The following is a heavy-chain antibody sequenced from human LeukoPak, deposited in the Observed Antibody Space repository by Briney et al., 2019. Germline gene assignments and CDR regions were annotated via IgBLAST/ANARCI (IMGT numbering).Heavy chain of an antibody. D-gene: IGHD6-13*01. Sequence: GGSLRLSCAASGFTFDDYGMSWVRQAPGKGLEWVSAISGSGGSTYYADSVKGRFTISRDNSKNTLYLQMNSPRAEDTAVYYCAKRGIAAAGDYYFDYWGQGTLVTVSS. CDR2: ISGSGGST. CDR1: GFTFDDYG. CDR3: AKRGIAAAGDYYFDY. J-gene: IGHJ4*02. V-gene: IGHV3-23*01.